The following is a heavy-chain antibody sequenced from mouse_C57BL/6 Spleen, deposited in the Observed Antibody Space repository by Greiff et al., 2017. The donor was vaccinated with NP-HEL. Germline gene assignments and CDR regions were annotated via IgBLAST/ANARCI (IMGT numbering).Heavy chain of an antibody. Sequence: EVQLQQSGAELVRPGASVKLSCTASGFNIKDDYMHWVKQRPEQGLEWIGWIDPENGDTEYASKFQGKATITADTSSNTAYLQLSSLTSEDTAVYYGTTYGNYNFDYWGKGTTLTVSS. D-gene: IGHD2-1*01. V-gene: IGHV14-4*01. J-gene: IGHJ2*01. CDR2: IDPENGDT. CDR3: TTYGNYNFDY. CDR1: GFNIKDDY.